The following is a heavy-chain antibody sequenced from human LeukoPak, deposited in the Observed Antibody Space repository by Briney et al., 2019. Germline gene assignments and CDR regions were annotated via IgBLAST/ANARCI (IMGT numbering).Heavy chain of an antibody. CDR1: GGSISSYY. J-gene: IGHJ4*02. CDR3: ARGYDILTGYHPHFDY. Sequence: KPSETLSLTCTVSGGSISSYYWSCIRQPPGKGLECIGYIYYSGYTNYNPSLKSRFTISVDTSKNQFSLKLSSVTAADTAVYYCARGYDILTGYHPHFDYWGQGTLVTVSS. CDR2: IYYSGYT. D-gene: IGHD3-9*01. V-gene: IGHV4-59*12.